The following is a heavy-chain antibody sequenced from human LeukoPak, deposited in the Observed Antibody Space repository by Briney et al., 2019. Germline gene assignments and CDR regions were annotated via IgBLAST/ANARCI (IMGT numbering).Heavy chain of an antibody. Sequence: SETLSLTCTVSGGSISGYYWTWIRQPAGRRLEWIGRIHSSGSTNYGPSLKSRVTMSVDMSKNQFSLKVNSVTAADAAVYYCAREGPYCGGDCYYNWFGPWGQGTLVTVSP. D-gene: IGHD2-21*02. V-gene: IGHV4-4*07. J-gene: IGHJ5*02. CDR3: AREGPYCGGDCYYNWFGP. CDR2: IHSSGST. CDR1: GGSISGYY.